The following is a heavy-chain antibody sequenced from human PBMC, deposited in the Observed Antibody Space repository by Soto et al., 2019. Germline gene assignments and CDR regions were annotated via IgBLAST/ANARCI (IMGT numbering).Heavy chain of an antibody. Sequence: QVQLQESGPGLVKPSQTLSLTCTVSGGSISSGGYYWSWIRQHPGKGLEWIGYIYYSGRTYYNPSLNRRVTXXXXXXXXXXXXXXXXXXXXXXXXXXXXXXXXXXXXXXXXYGMDVWGQGTTVTVSS. CDR2: IYYSGRT. CDR1: GGSISSGGYY. V-gene: IGHV4-31*03. CDR3: XXXXXXXXXXXXXXYGMDV. J-gene: IGHJ6*02.